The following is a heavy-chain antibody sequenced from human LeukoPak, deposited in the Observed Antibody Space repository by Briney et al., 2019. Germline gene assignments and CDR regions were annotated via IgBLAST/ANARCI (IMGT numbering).Heavy chain of an antibody. V-gene: IGHV4-34*01. J-gene: IGHJ4*02. Sequence: KASETLSLTCAVYGGSFSGYYWSWIRQPPGKGLEWIGKINHSGSTNHNPSLKSRVTISVDTSKNQFSLKLSSVTAADTAVYYCARVPPATTVVTWVDYWGQGTPVTVSS. CDR3: ARVPPATTVVTWVDY. CDR1: GGSFSGYY. CDR2: INHSGST. D-gene: IGHD4-23*01.